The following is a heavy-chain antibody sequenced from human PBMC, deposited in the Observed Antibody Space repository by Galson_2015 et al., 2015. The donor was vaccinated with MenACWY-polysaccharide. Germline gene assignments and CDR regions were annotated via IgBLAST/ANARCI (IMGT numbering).Heavy chain of an antibody. CDR3: ARIGGMNKGNYYNYGWFDP. CDR1: GGSMSPYH. CDR2: IHYSGGP. V-gene: IGHV4-59*01. Sequence: SETLSLTCTVSGGSMSPYHWTWIRQSPGKGLEWLGGIHYSGGPQYRPSLKSRVTISVDTSENQFSLKLSSVPTADTAVYYCARIGGMNKGNYYNYGWFDPWGQGTLVTVSS. D-gene: IGHD3-22*01. J-gene: IGHJ5*02.